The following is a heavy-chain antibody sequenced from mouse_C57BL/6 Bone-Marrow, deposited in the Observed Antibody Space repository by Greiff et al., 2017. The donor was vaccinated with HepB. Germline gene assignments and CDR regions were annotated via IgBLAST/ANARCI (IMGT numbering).Heavy chain of an antibody. CDR2: IDPENGDT. J-gene: IGHJ3*01. CDR3: TTSSYYSNYPFAY. V-gene: IGHV14-4*01. D-gene: IGHD2-5*01. Sequence: VQLQQSGAELVRPGASVKLSCTASGFNIKDDYMHWVKQRPEQGLEWIGWIDPENGDTEYASKFQGKATITADTSSNTAYLQLSSLTSEDTAVYYCTTSSYYSNYPFAYWGQGTLVTVSA. CDR1: GFNIKDDY.